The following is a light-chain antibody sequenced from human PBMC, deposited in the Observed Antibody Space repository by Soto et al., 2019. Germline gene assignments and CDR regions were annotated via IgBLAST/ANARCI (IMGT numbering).Light chain of an antibody. CDR3: AAWDDSLNAVV. CDR1: SSNIGGNT. CDR2: SNN. V-gene: IGLV1-44*01. J-gene: IGLJ2*01. Sequence: QSVLTQPPSASGTPGQRVTISCSGSSSNIGGNTVNWYQQLPGTAPRVLIYSNNHRPSGVPDRFSGSKSGTSASLAISGLQSEDEADYYCAAWDDSLNAVVFGGGTKVTVL.